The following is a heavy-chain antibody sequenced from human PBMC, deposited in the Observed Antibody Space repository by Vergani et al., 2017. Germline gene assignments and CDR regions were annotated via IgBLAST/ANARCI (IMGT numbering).Heavy chain of an antibody. Sequence: DVQLVESGGDLVQPGGSLRLSCAASGFTFSSYSMNWVRQAPGKGLEWISYISTTSDTIYYADSVRGRFTISRDNAKNSLYLEMNSLRVEDTAVYFCAGSLVAGKGGYGGQGTRVAVSS. CDR2: ISTTSDTI. J-gene: IGHJ4*02. V-gene: IGHV3-48*01. CDR1: GFTFSSYS. CDR3: AGSLVAGKGGY. D-gene: IGHD6-19*01.